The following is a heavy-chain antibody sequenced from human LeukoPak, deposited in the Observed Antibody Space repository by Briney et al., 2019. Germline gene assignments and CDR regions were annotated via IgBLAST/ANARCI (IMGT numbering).Heavy chain of an antibody. CDR1: GGSISSYY. CDR2: IYYSGST. J-gene: IGHJ3*02. Sequence: SETLSLTCTVSGGSISSYYWSWIRQPPGKGLEWIGYIYYSGSTNYTPSLKSRVTISVDPSKNQFSLKLSSVTAADPAVYSCARGIQQGLQWIPPDGYAFDIWGQGTMVTVSS. CDR3: ARGIQQGLQWIPPDGYAFDI. D-gene: IGHD5-18*01. V-gene: IGHV4-59*01.